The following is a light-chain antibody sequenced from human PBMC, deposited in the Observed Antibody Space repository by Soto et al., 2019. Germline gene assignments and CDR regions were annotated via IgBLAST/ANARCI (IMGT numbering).Light chain of an antibody. J-gene: IGKJ1*01. V-gene: IGKV1-9*01. CDR2: AAS. CDR3: QQYNPYTWT. CDR1: QGISSR. Sequence: DIQLTQSPSFLSASVGDRVTITCRASQGISSRLAWYQQNPGKAPKLLIYAASTLQSGVPSRFSGSGSGTEFTLTISSLQPEDFATYYCQQYNPYTWTFGHGTKVEIK.